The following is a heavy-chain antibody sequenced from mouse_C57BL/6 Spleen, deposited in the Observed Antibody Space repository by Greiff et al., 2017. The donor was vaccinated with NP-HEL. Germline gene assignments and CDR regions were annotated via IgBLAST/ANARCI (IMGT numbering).Heavy chain of an antibody. Sequence: VQLQQSGAELVKPGDSVKISCKASGYAFSSYWMNWVKQRPGKGLEWIGQIYPGDGDTNYTGKFKGKATLTADKSSSTAYMQLSSLTSEDSAVDFYARSYYGSPHWYFDVWGTGTTVTVAP. J-gene: IGHJ1*03. D-gene: IGHD1-1*01. CDR1: GYAFSSYW. CDR2: IYPGDGDT. CDR3: ARSYYGSPHWYFDV. V-gene: IGHV1-80*01.